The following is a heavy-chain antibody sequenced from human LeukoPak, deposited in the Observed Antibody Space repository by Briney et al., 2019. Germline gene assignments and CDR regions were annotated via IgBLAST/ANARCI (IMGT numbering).Heavy chain of an antibody. J-gene: IGHJ4*02. Sequence: GGSLRLSCAASGFTFSSYAMSWVRQAPGKGLEWVSGIGGGGGVTFFADSVRGRFTISRDNSKSTLYLQMNSLRVEDTAVYYCAKDLGGEGGSGFPGYWGQGTLVTVSS. CDR3: AKDLGGEGGSGFPGY. V-gene: IGHV3-23*01. CDR1: GFTFSSYA. CDR2: IGGGGGVT. D-gene: IGHD3-10*01.